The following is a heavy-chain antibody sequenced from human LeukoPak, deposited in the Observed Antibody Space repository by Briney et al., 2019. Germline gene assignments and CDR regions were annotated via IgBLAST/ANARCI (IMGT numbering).Heavy chain of an antibody. V-gene: IGHV3-23*01. J-gene: IGHJ4*02. Sequence: GGSLRLSCAASGFTFSSYAMSWVRQAPGKGLEWVSAISGSGGSTYYADSVKGRFTISRDNSKNTLYLQMNSLRAEDTAVYYCARAGSSLRLYGDYPDYWGQGTLVTVSS. CDR3: ARAGSSLRLYGDYPDY. D-gene: IGHD4-17*01. CDR2: ISGSGGST. CDR1: GFTFSSYA.